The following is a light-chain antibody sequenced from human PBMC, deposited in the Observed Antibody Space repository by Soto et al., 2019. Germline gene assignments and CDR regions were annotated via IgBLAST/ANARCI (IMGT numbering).Light chain of an antibody. V-gene: IGLV3-1*01. CDR2: QDT. CDR1: KLGDKY. CDR3: QAWDSNTAHYV. Sequence: SYELTQPPSVSVSPGQTASITCSGDKLGDKYACWYQQKPGQSPLLVMYQDTKRPSGIPERFSGSNSGNTATLIISGTQAMDEADYYCQAWDSNTAHYVFGTGTKLTVL. J-gene: IGLJ1*01.